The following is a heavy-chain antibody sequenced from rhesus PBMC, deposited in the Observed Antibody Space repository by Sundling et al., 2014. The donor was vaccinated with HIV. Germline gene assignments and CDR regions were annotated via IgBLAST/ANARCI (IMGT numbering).Heavy chain of an antibody. CDR3: AKDGLVGATGVSFDY. Sequence: EVQLVESGGGLVQPGGSLRLSCTGSGFTFSSYYMYWVRQAPGKGLEWVSAINTGGGSTWYTDSVKGRFTISKENAKNTLYLQMDSLRAEDTAVYYCAKDGLVGATGVSFDYWGQGVLVTVSS. CDR1: GFTFSSYY. V-gene: IGHV3-8*01. CDR2: INTGGGST. D-gene: IGHD1-44*02. J-gene: IGHJ4*01.